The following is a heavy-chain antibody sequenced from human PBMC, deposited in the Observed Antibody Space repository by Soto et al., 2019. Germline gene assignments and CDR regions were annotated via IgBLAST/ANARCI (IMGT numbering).Heavy chain of an antibody. J-gene: IGHJ6*03. CDR3: ANPIGDFRRGSAGPHYLDV. CDR1: GFTLSSYG. Sequence: EVQLLESGGGLVQTGGSLRLSCAASGFTLSSYGMSWVRQAPGKGLEWVSGFSGGGRTTYYADSVKGRFTISRDDSKNTVFLQMNSLRADDTAVYYCANPIGDFRRGSAGPHYLDVWGKGTSVTVS. V-gene: IGHV3-23*01. CDR2: FSGGGRTT. D-gene: IGHD3-3*01.